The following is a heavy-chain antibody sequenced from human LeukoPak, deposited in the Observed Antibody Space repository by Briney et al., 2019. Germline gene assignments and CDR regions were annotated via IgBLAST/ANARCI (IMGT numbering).Heavy chain of an antibody. V-gene: IGHV4-34*01. CDR1: GGSFSGYY. Sequence: PSETLSLTCAVYGGSFSGYYWSWIRQPPGKGLEWIGEINHSGSTNYNPSLKSRVTISVDTSKNQFSLKLSSVTAADTVVYYCARGSLGSVVVVAATQTYYFDYWGQGTLVTVSS. CDR3: ARGSLGSVVVVAATQTYYFDY. J-gene: IGHJ4*02. CDR2: INHSGST. D-gene: IGHD2-15*01.